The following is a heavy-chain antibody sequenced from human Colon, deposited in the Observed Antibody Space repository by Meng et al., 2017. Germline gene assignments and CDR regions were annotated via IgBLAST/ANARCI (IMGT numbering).Heavy chain of an antibody. CDR1: GFTFSNYW. J-gene: IGHJ3*02. CDR2: INSEGSST. CDR3: ARDKMGATYDAFDI. Sequence: GESLKISCAASGFTFSNYWMHWVRQAPGKGLVWVSRINSEGSSTTYADSLKGRFTISRDNAKNTLYLQMKSLRAEDTAVYYCARDKMGATYDAFDIWGQGTMVTVSS. V-gene: IGHV3-74*01. D-gene: IGHD1-26*01.